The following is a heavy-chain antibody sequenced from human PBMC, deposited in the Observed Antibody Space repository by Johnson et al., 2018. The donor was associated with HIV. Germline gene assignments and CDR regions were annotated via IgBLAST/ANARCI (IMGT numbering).Heavy chain of an antibody. CDR1: GFTFDDYG. CDR2: INWNGDNA. V-gene: IGHV3-20*04. J-gene: IGHJ3*01. CDR3: ARFLGYYDSNGYYFGDGFDV. D-gene: IGHD3-22*01. Sequence: VQLVESGGGLVQPGRSLRLSCAASGFTFDDYGMSWVRQVPGKGLEWVSGINWNGDNAGYADSLKGRFTICRDNAKNSLYLQMNSLEAEDTALYYCARFLGYYDSNGYYFGDGFDVWGLGTMVTVSS.